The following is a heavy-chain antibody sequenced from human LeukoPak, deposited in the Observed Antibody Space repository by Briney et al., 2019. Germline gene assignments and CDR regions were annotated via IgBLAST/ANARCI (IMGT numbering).Heavy chain of an antibody. J-gene: IGHJ4*02. CDR2: ISGSGGST. D-gene: IGHD2-21*02. CDR3: AKESSSCGAGCYSLLDH. V-gene: IGHV3-23*01. CDR1: GFTFSSYA. Sequence: GGSLRLSCAASGFTFSSYAMSWVRQAPGKGLEWVSAISGSGGSTYYADSVKGRFTISRDNSKNTLYLQMNSLRAEDTAVYYCAKESSSCGAGCYSLLDHWGQGTLVTVSS.